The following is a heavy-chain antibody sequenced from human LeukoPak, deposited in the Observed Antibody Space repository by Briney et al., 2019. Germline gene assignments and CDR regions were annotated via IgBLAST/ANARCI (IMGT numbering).Heavy chain of an antibody. Sequence: GASVKVSCKASGGTFSSYAISWVRQAPGQGLEWMGGIIPIFGTANYAQKFQGRVTITADKSTSTAYMELSSLRSEDTAVYYCARAHYGDYVLVDYWGQGTLVTVPS. CDR3: ARAHYGDYVLVDY. D-gene: IGHD4-17*01. J-gene: IGHJ4*02. CDR2: IIPIFGTA. CDR1: GGTFSSYA. V-gene: IGHV1-69*06.